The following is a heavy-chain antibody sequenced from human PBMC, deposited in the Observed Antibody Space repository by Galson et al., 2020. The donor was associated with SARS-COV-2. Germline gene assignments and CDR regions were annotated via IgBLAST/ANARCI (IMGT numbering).Heavy chain of an antibody. J-gene: IGHJ4*02. V-gene: IGHV4-61*09. CDR2: IYSSGSA. Sequence: SETLSLTCTVSGASVTGTTYYWNWIRQPAGKGLEWIGHIYSSGSANYNPSLKSRATISVDTSKSHFSLKLSSVTDADTAVYYCAGYDFWSASYSWGQGTLVTVSS. D-gene: IGHD3-3*01. CDR3: AGYDFWSASYS. CDR1: GASVTGTTYY.